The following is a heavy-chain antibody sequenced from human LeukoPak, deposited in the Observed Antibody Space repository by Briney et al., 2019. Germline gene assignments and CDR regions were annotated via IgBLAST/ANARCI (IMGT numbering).Heavy chain of an antibody. J-gene: IGHJ4*02. CDR3: ARGENNYGYYYFDY. Sequence: GGSLRLSCAVSGFTFSNYNMNWVRRAPGKGLEWVSYIGSSVSTRYYADSVKGRFTISRDNGKHSLYLQMNSLRAEDTAVYYCARGENNYGYYYFDYWGQGTLVTVSS. CDR2: IGSSVSTR. D-gene: IGHD5-18*01. CDR1: GFTFSNYN. V-gene: IGHV3-48*01.